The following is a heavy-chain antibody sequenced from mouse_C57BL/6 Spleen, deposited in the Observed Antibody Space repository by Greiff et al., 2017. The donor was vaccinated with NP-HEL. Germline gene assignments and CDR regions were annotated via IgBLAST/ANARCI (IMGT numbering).Heavy chain of an antibody. CDR3: VRQGLSSYYYAMDY. CDR2: IRSKSNNYAT. V-gene: IGHV10-1*01. Sequence: EVQGVESGGGLVQPKGSLKLSCAASGFSFNTYAMNWVRQAPGKGLEWVARIRSKSNNYATYYADSVKDRFTISRDDSESMLYLQMNNLKTEDTAMYYCVRQGLSSYYYAMDYWGQGTSVTVSS. J-gene: IGHJ4*01. CDR1: GFSFNTYA. D-gene: IGHD3-1*01.